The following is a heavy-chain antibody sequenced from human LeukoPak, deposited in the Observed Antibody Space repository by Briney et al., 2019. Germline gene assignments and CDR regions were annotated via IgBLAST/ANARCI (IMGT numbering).Heavy chain of an antibody. J-gene: IGHJ4*02. V-gene: IGHV3-23*01. CDR3: AKRGVVIRVILVGFHKEAYYFDS. CDR1: GITLSNYG. D-gene: IGHD3-22*01. Sequence: GGSLRLSCAVSGITLSNYGMTWVRQAPGKGLEWVAGLSGSGGSTSYAHSVKGRFTISRDNAKNTLYLQMNSLRAEDTAVYFCAKRGVVIRVILVGFHKEAYYFDSWGQGVLVTVSS. CDR2: LSGSGGST.